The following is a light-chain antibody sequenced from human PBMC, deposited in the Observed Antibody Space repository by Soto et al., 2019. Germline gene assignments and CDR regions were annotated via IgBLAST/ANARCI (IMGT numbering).Light chain of an antibody. V-gene: IGLV1-51*01. J-gene: IGLJ2*01. CDR2: DNN. CDR1: SSNIGNNF. CDR3: GSWDSSLSVVI. Sequence: QSVLTQPPSVSAAQGQKVTISCSGSSSNIGNNFVSWYQQLPGTAPRLLIYDNNNRPSGIPDRFSGSQSGTSATLAITGLQTGDEADYFCGSWDSSLSVVIFGGGTKLTVL.